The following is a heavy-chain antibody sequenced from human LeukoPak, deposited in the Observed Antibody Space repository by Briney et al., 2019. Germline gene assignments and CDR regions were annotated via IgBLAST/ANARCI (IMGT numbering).Heavy chain of an antibody. Sequence: PGGFLRLSCAASGFTFSSYAMSWVRQAPGKGLEWVSAISGSGGSTYYADSVKGRFTISRDNSKNTLYLQMSSLRVEDTAMYYCARDLRKSADYYFDYWGQGTLVTVSS. V-gene: IGHV3-23*01. J-gene: IGHJ4*02. CDR1: GFTFSSYA. D-gene: IGHD3/OR15-3a*01. CDR3: ARDLRKSADYYFDY. CDR2: ISGSGGST.